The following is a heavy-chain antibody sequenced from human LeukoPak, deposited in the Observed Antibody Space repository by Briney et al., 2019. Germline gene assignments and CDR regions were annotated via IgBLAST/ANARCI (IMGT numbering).Heavy chain of an antibody. CDR2: ISSSSSTI. CDR1: GFTFSSYS. J-gene: IGHJ4*02. V-gene: IGHV3-48*02. CDR3: ARNYYGDYFFDY. Sequence: GGSLRLSCAASGFTFSSYSMNWVRQAPGKGLEWVSYISSSSSTIYYADAVKGRFTISRDTAKNSLYLQMNSLTDEDTAVYYCARNYYGDYFFDYWGQGTLVTVSS. D-gene: IGHD4-17*01.